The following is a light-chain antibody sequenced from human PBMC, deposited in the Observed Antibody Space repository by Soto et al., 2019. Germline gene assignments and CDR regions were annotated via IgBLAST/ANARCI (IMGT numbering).Light chain of an antibody. V-gene: IGKV1-27*01. J-gene: IGKJ5*01. CDR1: HGISDY. CDR2: AAS. Sequence: QMTQSPSSLSASAGDRVTITCRASHGISDYLAWYQQKPGKVPKLLIYAASTLQSGVPSRFSGSGSGTDFTLTISSLQPEDFATYYCQQSYSTPITFGQGTRLEIK. CDR3: QQSYSTPIT.